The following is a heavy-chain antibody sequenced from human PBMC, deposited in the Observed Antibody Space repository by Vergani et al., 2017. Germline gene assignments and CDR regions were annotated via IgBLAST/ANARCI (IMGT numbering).Heavy chain of an antibody. J-gene: IGHJ5*02. V-gene: IGHV3-23*01. CDR3: ARDITASVKSPPHPDWFDP. Sequence: EVQLLESGGDLVQPGGSLRLSCAASGFTFIMHAMSWVRQAPGKGLEWVSTLSASDRRTHYADSVKGRFTLSRDISKNTLFLHMNSLRPEDTAVYYCARDITASVKSPPHPDWFDPWGQGSLVTVSS. CDR1: GFTFIMHA. D-gene: IGHD2-15*01. CDR2: LSASDRRT.